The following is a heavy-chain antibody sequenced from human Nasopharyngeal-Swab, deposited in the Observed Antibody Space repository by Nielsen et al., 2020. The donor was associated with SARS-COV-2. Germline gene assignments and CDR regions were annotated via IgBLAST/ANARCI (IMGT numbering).Heavy chain of an antibody. CDR2: ISWNSGSI. D-gene: IGHD6-13*01. V-gene: IGHV3-9*01. Sequence: SLKISCAASGFTFDDYAMHWVRQAPGKGLEWVSGISWNSGSIGYADSVKGRFTISRDNAKNSLYLQMNSLRAEDTALYYCAKDKQAHSSWYDYWGQGTLVTVSS. CDR3: AKDKQAHSSWYDY. CDR1: GFTFDDYA. J-gene: IGHJ4*02.